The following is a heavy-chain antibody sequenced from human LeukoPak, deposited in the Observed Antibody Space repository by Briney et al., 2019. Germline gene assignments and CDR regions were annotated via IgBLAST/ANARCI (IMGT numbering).Heavy chain of an antibody. Sequence: SETLSLTCTVSGGSVSSGSYYWSWIRQPPGKGLEWIGYIYYSGSTNYNPSLKSRVTISVDTSKNQFSLKLSSVTAADTAVYYCATYLEGYSSSLDYWGQGTLVTVSS. J-gene: IGHJ4*02. CDR2: IYYSGST. V-gene: IGHV4-61*01. CDR1: GGSVSSGSYY. CDR3: ATYLEGYSSSLDY. D-gene: IGHD6-13*01.